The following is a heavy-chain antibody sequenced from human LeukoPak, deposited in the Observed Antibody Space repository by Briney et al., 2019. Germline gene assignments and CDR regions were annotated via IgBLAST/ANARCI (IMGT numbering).Heavy chain of an antibody. CDR2: SYYSGCT. Sequence: PSETLSLTCTVSGGSISSCDYYWRWIRQHPGKGLEWIVYSYYSGCTYDNPSLKSRGTIAVDTSKNQFSLKLSSVTAADTAVYYCARAPIVVVPAAPHDAFDIWGQGTMGTVSS. D-gene: IGHD2-2*01. J-gene: IGHJ3*02. V-gene: IGHV4-31*03. CDR1: GGSISSCDYY. CDR3: ARAPIVVVPAAPHDAFDI.